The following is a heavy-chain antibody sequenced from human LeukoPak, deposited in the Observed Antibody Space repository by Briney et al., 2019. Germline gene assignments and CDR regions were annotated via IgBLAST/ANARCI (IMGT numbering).Heavy chain of an antibody. CDR1: GGSISLYY. V-gene: IGHV4-4*07. CDR3: AGFIGYCSGGSCLGAFDI. CDR2: IYTSGST. Sequence: SETLSLTCTVSGGSISLYYWSWIRQPAGKGLEWIGRIYTSGSTNYNPSLKSRVTMSVDTSKNQFSLKLSSVTAADTAVYYCAGFIGYCSGGSCLGAFDIWGQGTMVTVYS. J-gene: IGHJ3*02. D-gene: IGHD2-15*01.